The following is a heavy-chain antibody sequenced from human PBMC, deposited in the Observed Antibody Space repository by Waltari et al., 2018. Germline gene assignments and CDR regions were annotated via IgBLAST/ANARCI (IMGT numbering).Heavy chain of an antibody. CDR3: ARVTLWFGELLGPFDY. CDR1: GGSISSYY. CDR2: IYNSGST. Sequence: QVQLQESGPGLVKPSETLSLTCTVSGGSISSYYWSWIRQPAGKGLEWIGRIYNSGSTNYNPALKIRVTMSVDTSNSQFSLKLSSVTAADTAVYYCARVTLWFGELLGPFDYWGQGTLVTVSS. D-gene: IGHD3-10*01. J-gene: IGHJ4*02. V-gene: IGHV4-4*07.